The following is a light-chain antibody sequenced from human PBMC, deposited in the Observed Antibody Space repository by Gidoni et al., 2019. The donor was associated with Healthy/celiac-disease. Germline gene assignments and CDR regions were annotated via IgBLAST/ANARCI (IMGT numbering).Light chain of an antibody. J-gene: IGLJ3*02. CDR1: TSNIGSNT. CDR2: SNN. Sequence: QSVLTQPPSASGTPGQRVTISCSGSTSNIGSNTVNWYQKLPGTAPKLLSYSNNQRPSGDPDRFAGSKAGTSASQAISGLQSEDEADYYCAAWDDSLNGWVFGGGTKLTVL. V-gene: IGLV1-44*01. CDR3: AAWDDSLNGWV.